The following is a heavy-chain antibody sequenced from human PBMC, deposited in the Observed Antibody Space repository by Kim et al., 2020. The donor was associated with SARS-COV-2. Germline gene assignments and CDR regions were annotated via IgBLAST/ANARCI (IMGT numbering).Heavy chain of an antibody. J-gene: IGHJ6*02. D-gene: IGHD4-17*01. CDR3: AKARTTVTPYYYYYYGMDV. CDR1: GFTFDDYA. V-gene: IGHV3-9*01. Sequence: GGSLRLSCAASGFTFDDYAMHWVRQAPGKGLEWVSGISWNSGSIGYADSVKARFTISRDNAKNSLYLQMNSLRAEDTALYYCAKARTTVTPYYYYYYGMDVWGQGTTVTVSS. CDR2: ISWNSGSI.